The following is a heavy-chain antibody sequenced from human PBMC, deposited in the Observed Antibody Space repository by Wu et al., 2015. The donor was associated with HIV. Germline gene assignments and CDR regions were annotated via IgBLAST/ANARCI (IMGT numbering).Heavy chain of an antibody. J-gene: IGHJ5*02. CDR2: ISAYNDNT. D-gene: IGHD4-11*01. CDR3: ARELPDTTVTNFKYSDP. V-gene: IGHV1-18*01. CDR1: GYTFTNFA. Sequence: QVQLVQSGAEVKKPGASVKVSCKASGYTFTNFAISWVRQAPGQGLEWVGWISAYNDNTNSAQKLQGRVTMTTDTSTSTAYMELRNLRSDDTAVYYCARELPDTTVTNFKYSDPWATGTLV.